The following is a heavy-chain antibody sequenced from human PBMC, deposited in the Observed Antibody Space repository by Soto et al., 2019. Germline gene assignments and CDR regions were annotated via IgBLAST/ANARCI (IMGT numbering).Heavy chain of an antibody. Sequence: GGSLRLSCVASGFPFNGYGMHWVRQAPGKGLVWVSHINSGGNITPYADSVRGRFTISRDNSKNTLYLDMQSLTTDDTAVYFCARSLWSPYFYYGLDVWGHGTTVTVSS. CDR2: INSGGNIT. J-gene: IGHJ6*02. CDR3: ARSLWSPYFYYGLDV. D-gene: IGHD2-21*01. V-gene: IGHV3-74*01. CDR1: GFPFNGYG.